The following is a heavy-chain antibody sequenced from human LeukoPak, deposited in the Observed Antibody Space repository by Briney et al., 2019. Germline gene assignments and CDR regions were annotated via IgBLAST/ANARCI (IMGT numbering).Heavy chain of an antibody. CDR3: AKDSSFYGSGSYSDY. D-gene: IGHD3-10*01. Sequence: GGSLRLSCAASGFTFSSYWMHWVRQAPGKGLVWVSRINSDGSSTSYADSVKGRFTISRDNSKNTLYLQMNSLRAEDTAVYYRAKDSSFYGSGSYSDYWGQGTLVTVSS. CDR1: GFTFSSYW. V-gene: IGHV3-74*01. CDR2: INSDGSST. J-gene: IGHJ4*02.